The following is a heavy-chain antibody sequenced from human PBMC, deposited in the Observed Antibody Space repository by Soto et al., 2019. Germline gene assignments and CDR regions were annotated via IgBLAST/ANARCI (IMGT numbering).Heavy chain of an antibody. CDR1: GYTFTCYY. CDR3: ARDLSYYGSGSYYSGYYYSGMDV. D-gene: IGHD3-10*01. V-gene: IGHV1-2*04. Sequence: GASVKVSCKASGYTFTCYYMHWVRHAPGQGLEWMGWINPNSGGTNYAQKFQGWVTMTRDTSISTAYMELSRLRSDDTAVYYCARDLSYYGSGSYYSGYYYSGMDVWGQGTTVTVSS. J-gene: IGHJ6*02. CDR2: INPNSGGT.